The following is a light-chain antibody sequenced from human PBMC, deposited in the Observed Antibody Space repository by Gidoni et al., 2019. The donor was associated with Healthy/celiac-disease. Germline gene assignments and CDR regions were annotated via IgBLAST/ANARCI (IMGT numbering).Light chain of an antibody. V-gene: IGKV1-33*01. Sequence: MPQSPSSLSASVGDRVTIICQARQDSSNYLNWYQQKPGKAPKLLIYDASSLETGVPSRFSGSGSGTDFTFTISSLQPEDIATYYCQQYGNLPLTFGGGTKVEIK. CDR3: QQYGNLPLT. CDR1: QDSSNY. J-gene: IGKJ4*02. CDR2: DAS.